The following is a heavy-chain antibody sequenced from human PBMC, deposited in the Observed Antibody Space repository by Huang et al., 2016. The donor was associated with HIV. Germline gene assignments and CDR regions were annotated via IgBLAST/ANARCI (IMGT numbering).Heavy chain of an antibody. CDR3: ARGIISGSYFFYYMTS. V-gene: IGHV7-4-1*01. J-gene: IGHJ6*03. Sequence: QVQLVQSGSELKKPGASLTVACKASGYTFTKYAMNWVRQAPGQGLEWMGWINTNTGNPTYAQGFMGRFVFSLDTSVSTAYLQIDSLKADDAAVYFCARGIISGSYFFYYMTSGAKGPRSPSP. CDR1: GYTFTKYA. CDR2: INTNTGNP. D-gene: IGHD6-19*01.